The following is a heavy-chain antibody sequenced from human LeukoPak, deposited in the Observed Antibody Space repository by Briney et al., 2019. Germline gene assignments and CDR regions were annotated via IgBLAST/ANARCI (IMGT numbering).Heavy chain of an antibody. CDR3: ARGARYTPYAFDI. J-gene: IGHJ3*02. CDR2: IYTSGST. CDR1: GGSSSSYY. Sequence: KPSENLSRTCTVSGGSSSSYYWSWLRQPAGKGLEWIGRIYTSGSTNYNPSLKSRVTMSVDTSKNQFSLKLSSVTAAVTAVYYCARGARYTPYAFDIWGQGTMGTVSS. D-gene: IGHD3-9*01. V-gene: IGHV4-4*07.